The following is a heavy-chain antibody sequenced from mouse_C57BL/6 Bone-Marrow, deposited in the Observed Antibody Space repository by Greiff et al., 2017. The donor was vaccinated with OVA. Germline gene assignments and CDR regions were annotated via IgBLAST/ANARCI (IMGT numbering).Heavy chain of an antibody. J-gene: IGHJ4*01. CDR2: IDPETGGT. V-gene: IGHV1-15*01. CDR3: TRCNAMDY. Sequence: VQLQQSGAELVRPGASVTLSCKASGYTFTDYEMHWVKQTPVHGLEWIGAIDPETGGTAYNQKFKGKAILTADKSSSTAYMELRSLTSEDSAVYYCTRCNAMDYWGQGTSVTVSS. CDR1: GYTFTDYE.